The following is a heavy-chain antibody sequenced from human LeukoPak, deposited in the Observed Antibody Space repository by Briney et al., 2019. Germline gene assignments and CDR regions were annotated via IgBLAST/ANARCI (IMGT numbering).Heavy chain of an antibody. CDR2: INPNSGGT. CDR3: ARAAYCGGDCHDAFDI. D-gene: IGHD2-21*02. Sequence: ASVKVSCKASGYTFTGYYMHWVRQAPGQGLEWMGWINPNSGGTNYAQKFQGRVTMTRDTSISTAYMELSRLRSDDTAVYYCARAAYCGGDCHDAFDIWGQGTMVTVSS. CDR1: GYTFTGYY. J-gene: IGHJ3*02. V-gene: IGHV1-2*02.